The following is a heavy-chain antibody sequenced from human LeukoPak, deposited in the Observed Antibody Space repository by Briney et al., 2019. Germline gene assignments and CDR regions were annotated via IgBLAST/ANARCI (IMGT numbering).Heavy chain of an antibody. J-gene: IGHJ4*02. D-gene: IGHD3-10*01. Sequence: SETLSLTCVVSGSSVSTDFYWGWIRQPPGKGLEWLGSMYHSGSAYYYPSLRGRVTISVDTSKNQFSLHVTSVTAADTAVYYCARSPMARGAVPRRGYFDYWGQGTLVTVSS. CDR2: MYHSGSA. CDR1: GSSVSTDFY. V-gene: IGHV4-38-2*01. CDR3: ARSPMARGAVPRRGYFDY.